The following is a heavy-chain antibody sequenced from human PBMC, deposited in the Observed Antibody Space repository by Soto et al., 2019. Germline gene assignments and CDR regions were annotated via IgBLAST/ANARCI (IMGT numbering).Heavy chain of an antibody. CDR2: ISGSGGST. Sequence: GGSLCLSCAASGFTFSSYAMSWVRQAPGKGLEWVSAISGSGGSTYYADSVQGRCTISRDNSKNTLYLQMNSLIAEDTAVYSCAKDEARMAYYGMDDWGQGTTVTVSS. CDR1: GFTFSSYA. CDR3: AKDEARMAYYGMDD. D-gene: IGHD2-8*01. J-gene: IGHJ6*02. V-gene: IGHV3-23*01.